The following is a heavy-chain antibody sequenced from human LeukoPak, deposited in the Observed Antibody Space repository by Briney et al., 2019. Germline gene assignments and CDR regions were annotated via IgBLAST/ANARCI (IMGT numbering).Heavy chain of an antibody. CDR1: GGSFSGYY. CDR3: ARGWGYSSGWYENWFDP. V-gene: IGHV4-34*01. J-gene: IGHJ5*02. D-gene: IGHD6-19*01. Sequence: SETLSLTCAVYGGSFSGYYWSWIRQPPGKGLEWIGEINHSGSTNYNPSLKSRVTISVDTSKNQFSLKLSSVTTADTAVYYCARGWGYSSGWYENWFDPWGQGTLVTVSS. CDR2: INHSGST.